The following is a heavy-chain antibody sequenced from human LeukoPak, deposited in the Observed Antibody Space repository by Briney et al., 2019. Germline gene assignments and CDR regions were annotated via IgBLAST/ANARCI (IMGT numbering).Heavy chain of an antibody. D-gene: IGHD4-23*01. CDR3: ACNSAPPYHFDY. J-gene: IGHJ4*02. CDR1: GFTVSSND. Sequence: GGSLRLSCAASGFTVSSNDMSWVRQAPGKGLEWVSVIYSGGSTYYADSVKGRFTISRDNSKNTLFLQMNSLRAEDTAVYYCACNSAPPYHFDYWGQGTLVTVSS. CDR2: IYSGGST. V-gene: IGHV3-53*01.